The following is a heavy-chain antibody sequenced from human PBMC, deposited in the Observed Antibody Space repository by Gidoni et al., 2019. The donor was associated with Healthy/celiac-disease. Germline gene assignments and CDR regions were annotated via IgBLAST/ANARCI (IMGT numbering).Heavy chain of an antibody. CDR1: GGSISSSNW. CDR2: IYHSGST. V-gene: IGHV4-4*02. J-gene: IGHJ6*02. D-gene: IGHD3-10*01. CDR3: ARDLMVRGVRTYGMDV. Sequence: QVQLQESGPGLVKPSGTLSLTCAVSGGSISSSNWWRWVRQPPGKGLEWIGEIYHSGSTNYNPSLKRRVTISVDKSKNQFSLKLSSVTAADTAVYYCARDLMVRGVRTYGMDVWGQGTTVTVSS.